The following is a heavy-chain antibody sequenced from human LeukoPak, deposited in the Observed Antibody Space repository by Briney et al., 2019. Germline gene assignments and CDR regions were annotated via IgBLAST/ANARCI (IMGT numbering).Heavy chain of an antibody. D-gene: IGHD6-19*01. CDR1: GFTFSDYY. Sequence: GGSLRLSCAASGFTFSDYYMSWIRQAPGKGLEWVSYISSSGSTIYYADSVKGRFSSGSTIYYADSVKGRFTISRDNAKNSLYLQMNSLRAEDTAVYYCARDRHKQWLVLGSDYWGQGTLVTVSS. CDR2: ISSSGSTI. J-gene: IGHJ4*02. V-gene: IGHV3-11*01. CDR3: ARDRHKQWLVLGSDY.